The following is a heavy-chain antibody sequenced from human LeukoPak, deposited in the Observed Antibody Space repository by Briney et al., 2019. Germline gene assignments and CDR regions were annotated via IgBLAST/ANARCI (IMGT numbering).Heavy chain of an antibody. Sequence: GGSLRLSCAASGFRFSSYGMHWVRQAPGKGLDWVAYIRYDGINEYYADSVKGRFTISRDNSKNTLYLQMNSLRAEDTAVYYCAREPAASYSRGGWPYQPDYWGQGTLVTVSS. V-gene: IGHV3-30*02. D-gene: IGHD2-2*01. J-gene: IGHJ4*02. CDR3: AREPAASYSRGGWPYQPDY. CDR1: GFRFSSYG. CDR2: IRYDGINE.